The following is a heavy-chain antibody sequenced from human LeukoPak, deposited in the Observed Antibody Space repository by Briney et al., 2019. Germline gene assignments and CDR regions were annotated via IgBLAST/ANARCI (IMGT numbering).Heavy chain of an antibody. D-gene: IGHD3-22*01. CDR2: INHSGST. Sequence: SETLSLTCAVYGGSFSGYYWSWIRQPPGKGLEWIGEINHSGSTNYNPSLKSRVTISVDTSKNQFSLKLSSVAAADTAVYYCARTAPTYYYDSSGNFDYWGQGTLVTVSS. V-gene: IGHV4-34*01. CDR3: ARTAPTYYYDSSGNFDY. J-gene: IGHJ4*02. CDR1: GGSFSGYY.